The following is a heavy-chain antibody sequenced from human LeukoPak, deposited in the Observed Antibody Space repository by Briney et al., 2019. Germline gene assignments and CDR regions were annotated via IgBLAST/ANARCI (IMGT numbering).Heavy chain of an antibody. Sequence: GGSLRLSCAASGFTFSIFEMHWVRQAPGKGLEWVSYISSRGSIIYYADSVKGRFTISRDNTKNSLYPQMNSLRAEDTAVYYCATEGRRGNSGFYAFDIWGQGTIVTVSS. CDR2: ISSRGSII. D-gene: IGHD4-23*01. CDR1: GFTFSIFE. CDR3: ATEGRRGNSGFYAFDI. J-gene: IGHJ3*02. V-gene: IGHV3-48*03.